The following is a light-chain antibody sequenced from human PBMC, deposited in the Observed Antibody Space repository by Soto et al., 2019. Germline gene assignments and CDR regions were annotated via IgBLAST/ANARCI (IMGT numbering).Light chain of an antibody. CDR1: SSDVGSYNY. V-gene: IGLV2-14*01. CDR3: SSYSGSSSYI. CDR2: EVS. J-gene: IGLJ1*01. Sequence: SALTQPASVSGSPGQSITISCTGTSSDVGSYNYVSWYQQYPGKVPKLMIYEVSTRPSGVSSRFSGSKSGNTASLTISGLQAKDEADYYCSSYSGSSSYIFGTGTKVTVL.